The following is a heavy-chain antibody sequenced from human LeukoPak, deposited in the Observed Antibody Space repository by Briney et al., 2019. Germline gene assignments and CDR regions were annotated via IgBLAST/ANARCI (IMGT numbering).Heavy chain of an antibody. J-gene: IGHJ5*02. D-gene: IGHD3-22*01. Sequence: ASVKVSCTASGYTFTSYYMHWVRQAPGQGLEWMGVINPSGGNTNYAQKFQGRVTMTRDTSRSTVYMELSSLRSEDTAVYYCARDSVVTKGWFDPWGQGTLVTVSS. V-gene: IGHV1-46*01. CDR1: GYTFTSYY. CDR3: ARDSVVTKGWFDP. CDR2: INPSGGNT.